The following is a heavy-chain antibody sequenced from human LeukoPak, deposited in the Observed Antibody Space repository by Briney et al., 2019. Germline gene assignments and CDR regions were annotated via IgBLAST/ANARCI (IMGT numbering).Heavy chain of an antibody. Sequence: SETLSLTCAVYGGSFSGYYWSWIRQPPGKGLEWIGEINHSGSTNYNPSLKSRVTISVDTSKNQFSLKLRSVTAADTAIYYCTRDETYTSDWQPNHYFYYMDVWGKGTTVTVSS. D-gene: IGHD6-19*01. J-gene: IGHJ6*03. CDR3: TRDETYTSDWQPNHYFYYMDV. CDR2: INHSGST. V-gene: IGHV4-34*01. CDR1: GGSFSGYY.